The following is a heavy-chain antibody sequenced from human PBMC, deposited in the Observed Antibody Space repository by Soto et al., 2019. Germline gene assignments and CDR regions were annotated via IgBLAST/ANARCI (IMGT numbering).Heavy chain of an antibody. CDR1: GFTLGNYW. CDR3: VKCTAVGCYSPFDP. D-gene: IGHD2-15*01. CDR2: IKEDGSQQ. V-gene: IGHV3-7*03. Sequence: GGSLRLSCLASGFTLGNYWMSWVRQAPGKGLEWVANIKEDGSQQYYVDSVKGRLTISRDNARNSLFLQMDNLRADDTAVYYCVKCTAVGCYSPFDPWGQGTQVTVSS. J-gene: IGHJ5*02.